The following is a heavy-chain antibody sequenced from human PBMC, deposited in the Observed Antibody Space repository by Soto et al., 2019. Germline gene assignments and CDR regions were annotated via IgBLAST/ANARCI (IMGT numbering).Heavy chain of an antibody. CDR3: ARDLPARPQNYSYYYYGMDV. V-gene: IGHV4-30-4*01. J-gene: IGHJ6*02. CDR1: GGSISSGDYY. CDR2: IYYSGST. Sequence: SETLSLTCTVSGGSISSGDYYWSWIRQPPGKGLEWIGYIYYSGSTYYNPSLKSRVTISVDTSKNQFSLKLSSVTAADKAVYYCARDLPARPQNYSYYYYGMDVWGQGTTVTVSS.